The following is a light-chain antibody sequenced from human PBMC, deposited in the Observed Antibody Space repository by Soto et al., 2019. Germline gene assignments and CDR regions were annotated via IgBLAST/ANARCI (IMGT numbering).Light chain of an antibody. CDR3: QQYRTSLFT. CDR2: GAS. Sequence: EIVLTQSPGTLSLSPGERATLSCRASQSVSSSYLAWYQQKVGQAPRLLIYGASSRATGIPDRFSGSGSGTDFTLTISRLEPEDFAVYYCQQYRTSLFTFGLGTKVHIK. V-gene: IGKV3-20*01. CDR1: QSVSSSY. J-gene: IGKJ3*01.